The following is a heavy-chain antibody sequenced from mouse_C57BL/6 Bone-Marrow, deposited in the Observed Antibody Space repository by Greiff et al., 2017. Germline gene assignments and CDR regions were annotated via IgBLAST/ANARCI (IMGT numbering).Heavy chain of an antibody. CDR2: IYPRSGNT. D-gene: IGHD1-1*01. CDR1: GYTFTSYG. Sequence: VHLVESGAELARPGASVKLSCKASGYTFTSYGISWVKQRTGQGLEWIGEIYPRSGNTYYNEKFKGKATLTADKSSSTAYMELRSLTSEDSAVYFCARLYYYGRDWYFDVWGTGTTVTVSS. J-gene: IGHJ1*03. V-gene: IGHV1-81*01. CDR3: ARLYYYGRDWYFDV.